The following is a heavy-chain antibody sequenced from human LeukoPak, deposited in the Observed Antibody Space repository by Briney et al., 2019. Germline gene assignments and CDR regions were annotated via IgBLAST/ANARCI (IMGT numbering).Heavy chain of an antibody. CDR1: GYTFTSYY. J-gene: IGHJ2*01. Sequence: ASVKVSCKASGYTFTSYYMHWVRQAPGQGLEWMGIINPSGGSTSYAQKFQGRVTMTRDTSTSTAYMELSSLRSEDTAVYYCARTRDSYGPDWYFDFWGRGTLVTVSS. V-gene: IGHV1-46*01. CDR2: INPSGGST. CDR3: ARTRDSYGPDWYFDF. D-gene: IGHD5-18*01.